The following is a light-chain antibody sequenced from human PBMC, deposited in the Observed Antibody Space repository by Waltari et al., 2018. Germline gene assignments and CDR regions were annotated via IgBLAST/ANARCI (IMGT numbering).Light chain of an antibody. Sequence: QSALTQPASVSGSPGQSITISCTGTSSDFGYYNLVSWYQQHPGKAPKLIIYEGSKRPSGISNRFSGSKSGKTASLTISGLQAEDEADYYCCSYAGSSTLLFGGGTKLTVL. V-gene: IGLV2-23*01. CDR2: EGS. CDR1: SSDFGYYNL. CDR3: CSYAGSSTLL. J-gene: IGLJ2*01.